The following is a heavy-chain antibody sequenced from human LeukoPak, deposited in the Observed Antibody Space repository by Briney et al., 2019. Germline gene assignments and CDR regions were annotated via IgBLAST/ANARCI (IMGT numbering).Heavy chain of an antibody. Sequence: SETLSLTCAIYGGSFSHYYWSWIRQPPGKGLEWVGEIHPSGSTSFNPSLESRVSISKDTSKNQFSLKLTSVTAADMAVYYCSRGSDESKTGDYWGQGTLVTVSS. V-gene: IGHV4-34*01. CDR3: SRGSDESKTGDY. CDR1: GGSFSHYY. D-gene: IGHD6-25*01. CDR2: IHPSGST. J-gene: IGHJ4*02.